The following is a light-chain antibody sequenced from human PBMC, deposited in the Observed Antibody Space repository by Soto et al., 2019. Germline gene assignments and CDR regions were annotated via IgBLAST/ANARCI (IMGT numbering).Light chain of an antibody. J-gene: IGKJ1*01. CDR3: QQYGSSGT. Sequence: ETLLTQSPGTLSLSPGERATLSCRASQNVNNNYLVWYQQRPGQAPGLLIHGASSRAAGVPDRLTGSASGTEFPLTINRMEPEDSAVYYCQQYGSSGTFGQGTKVDIK. CDR2: GAS. V-gene: IGKV3-20*01. CDR1: QNVNNNY.